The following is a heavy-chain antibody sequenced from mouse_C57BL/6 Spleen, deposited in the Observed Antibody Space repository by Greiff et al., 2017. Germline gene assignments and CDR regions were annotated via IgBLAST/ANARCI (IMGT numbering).Heavy chain of an antibody. CDR3: ARAWYFDV. V-gene: IGHV5-4*01. Sequence: VQLQQSGGGLVKPGGSLKLSCAASGFTFSSYAMSWVRQTPEKRLEWVATISDGGSYTYYPDNVKGRFTISRDNAKNNLYLQMSHLKSEDTAMYYCARAWYFDVWGTGTTVTVSS. CDR1: GFTFSSYA. J-gene: IGHJ1*03. CDR2: ISDGGSYT.